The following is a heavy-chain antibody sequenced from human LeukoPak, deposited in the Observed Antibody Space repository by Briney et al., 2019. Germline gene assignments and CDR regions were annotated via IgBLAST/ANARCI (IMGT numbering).Heavy chain of an antibody. V-gene: IGHV3-47*02. D-gene: IGHD2-2*01. Sequence: GGSLRLSCAASGFAFSSYVLHWVRRAPGKGPEWVSAIGTGGDTYYADSVMGRFTISRDNAKKSLYLQMNSLIAEDMAVYYCARGPHVVVVPAARKSQYNWFDPWGQGTLVTVSS. CDR1: GFAFSSYV. J-gene: IGHJ5*02. CDR3: ARGPHVVVVPAARKSQYNWFDP. CDR2: IGTGGDT.